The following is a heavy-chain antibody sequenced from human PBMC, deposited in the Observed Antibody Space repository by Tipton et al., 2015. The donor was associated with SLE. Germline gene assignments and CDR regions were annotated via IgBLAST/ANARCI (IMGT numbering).Heavy chain of an antibody. D-gene: IGHD4-11*01. CDR2: INVYNGNT. J-gene: IGHJ6*02. Sequence: QVQLVQSGAEVKKPGASVKVSCKASGYTFTTYGISWVRQAPGQGLEWMGWINVYNGNTNYAQKLQGRVTLTTDTSTSTAYMELRGLRSDDAAVYYCARDGGGIDDYRAYSYYGMDVWGQGTTVPVSS. V-gene: IGHV1-18*01. CDR3: ARDGGGIDDYRAYSYYGMDV. CDR1: GYTFTTYG.